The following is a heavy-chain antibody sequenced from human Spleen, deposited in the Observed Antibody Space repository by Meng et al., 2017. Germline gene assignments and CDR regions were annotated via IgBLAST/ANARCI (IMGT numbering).Heavy chain of an antibody. V-gene: IGHV4-38-2*02. Sequence: SETLSLTCTVSGYSTSSGYYWGWIRQPPGKGLEWIGSIYQSGSTYYNPSLKSSVTISVDTSKNQFSLKLSSVTAADTAVYYCAIRVGATFSFDYWGQGTLVTVSS. CDR1: GYSTSSGYY. CDR3: AIRVGATFSFDY. D-gene: IGHD1-26*01. J-gene: IGHJ4*02. CDR2: IYQSGST.